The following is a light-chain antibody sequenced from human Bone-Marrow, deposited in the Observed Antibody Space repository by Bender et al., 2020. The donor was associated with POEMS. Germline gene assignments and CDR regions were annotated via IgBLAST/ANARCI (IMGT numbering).Light chain of an antibody. Sequence: QSALTQPASVSGSPGQSITISCTGTSSDVGRYNYVSWYQQYPGKAPKLMIYDVSNRPSGVSNRFSGSKSGNTASLTISGLQTEDEADYYCSSYTRSATLVFGTGTKVTVL. J-gene: IGLJ1*01. CDR1: SSDVGRYNY. CDR2: DVS. CDR3: SSYTRSATLV. V-gene: IGLV2-14*01.